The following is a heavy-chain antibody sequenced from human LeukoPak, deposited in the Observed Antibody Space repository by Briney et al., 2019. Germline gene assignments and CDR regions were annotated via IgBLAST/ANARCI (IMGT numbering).Heavy chain of an antibody. CDR3: ARAPGGDYDSSGYYPFDY. J-gene: IGHJ4*02. CDR2: ISAYNGNT. CDR1: GYTFTSYG. D-gene: IGHD3-22*01. V-gene: IGHV1-18*01. Sequence: ASVKVSCKASGYTFTSYGISWVRQAPGQGLEWMGWISAYNGNTNYAQKLQGRVTMTTDKSTSTAYMELRSLRSDDTAVYYCARAPGGDYDSSGYYPFDYWGQGTLVTVSS.